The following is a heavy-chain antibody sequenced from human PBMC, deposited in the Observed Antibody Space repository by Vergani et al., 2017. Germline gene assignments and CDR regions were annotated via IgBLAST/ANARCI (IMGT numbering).Heavy chain of an antibody. J-gene: IGHJ4*02. V-gene: IGHV4-39*02. D-gene: IGHD3-10*01. CDR1: GGSISSSSYY. CDR2: IYYSGST. CDR3: ARDGRFGDEAIGGVDY. Sequence: QLQLQESGPGLVKPSETLSLTCTVSGGSISSSSYYWGWIRQPPGKGLEWIGSIYYSGSTYYNPSLKSRVTISVDTSKNQFSLKLSSVTAADTAVYYCARDGRFGDEAIGGVDYWGQGTLVTVSA.